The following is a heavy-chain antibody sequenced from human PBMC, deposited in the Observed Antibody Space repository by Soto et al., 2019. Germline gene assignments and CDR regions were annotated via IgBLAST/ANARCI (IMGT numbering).Heavy chain of an antibody. J-gene: IGHJ4*02. CDR3: ATAFGYSSGYGIDY. CDR1: GFTFSRYW. D-gene: IGHD5-18*01. CDR2: INRDGSIT. Sequence: PGGSLRPSCAASGFTFSRYWMYWVRQVPGKGLEWVSRINRDGSITTHADSVKGRFSVSRDNAKNTLYLEMNNLRVEDTVEYYCATAFGYSSGYGIDYWGLGTLVTV. V-gene: IGHV3-74*03.